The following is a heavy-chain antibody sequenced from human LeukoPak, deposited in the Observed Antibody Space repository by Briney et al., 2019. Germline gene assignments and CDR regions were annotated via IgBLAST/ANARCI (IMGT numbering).Heavy chain of an antibody. D-gene: IGHD1-26*01. CDR3: AREGIVGATVFDY. V-gene: IGHV4-59*01. J-gene: IGHJ4*02. Sequence: SETLSLTCTVSGGSISSCYWSWIRQPPGKGLEWIGYIYYSGSTNYNPSLKSRVTISVDTSKNQFSLKLSSVTAADTAVYYCAREGIVGATVFDYWGQGTLVTVSS. CDR1: GGSISSCY. CDR2: IYYSGST.